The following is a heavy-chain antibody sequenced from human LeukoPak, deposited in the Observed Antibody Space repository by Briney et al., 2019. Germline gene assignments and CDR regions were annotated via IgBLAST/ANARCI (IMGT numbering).Heavy chain of an antibody. CDR1: GFTFSSYW. Sequence: PGGSLRLSCAASGFTFSSYWMHWVRQAPGKGLVWVSRINSDGSSTSYADSVKGRFTISRDNAKNTLYLQMNSLRAEDTAVYYCAREAAFYHLDYWGQGTLVTVSS. J-gene: IGHJ4*02. D-gene: IGHD2-2*01. CDR2: INSDGSST. V-gene: IGHV3-74*01. CDR3: AREAAFYHLDY.